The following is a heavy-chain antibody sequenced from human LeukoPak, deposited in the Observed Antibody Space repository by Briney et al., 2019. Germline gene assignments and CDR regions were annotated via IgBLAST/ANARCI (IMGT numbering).Heavy chain of an antibody. D-gene: IGHD2-2*01. V-gene: IGHV1-69*04. CDR1: GGTFSSYA. CDR2: IIPILGIA. CDR3: ARVRYQLLEYFDY. Sequence: SVKVSCKASGGTFSSYAISWVRQAPGQGLEWMGRIIPILGIANYAQKFQGRVTITADKSTSTAYMELRSLRSDDTAVYYCARVRYQLLEYFDYWGQGTLVTVSS. J-gene: IGHJ4*02.